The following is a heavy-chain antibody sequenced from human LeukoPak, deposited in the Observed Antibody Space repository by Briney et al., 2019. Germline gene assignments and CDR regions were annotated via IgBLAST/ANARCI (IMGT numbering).Heavy chain of an antibody. CDR1: GYTFTTHG. CDR2: ISANNGNT. D-gene: IGHD3-16*01. CDR3: ARNLGGWDAFDI. V-gene: IGHV1-18*01. J-gene: IGHJ3*02. Sequence: ASVKVSCKASGYTFTTHGISWVRQAPGQGLEWMGWISANNGNTNFAQKLQGRVTMTTDTSTSTAYMELRSLRSDDTAVYYCARNLGGWDAFDIWGQGTMVTVSS.